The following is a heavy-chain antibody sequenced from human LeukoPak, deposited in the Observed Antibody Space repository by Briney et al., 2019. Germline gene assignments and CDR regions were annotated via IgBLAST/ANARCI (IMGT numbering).Heavy chain of an antibody. CDR2: MSYDGSNK. CDR3: ARGGYDFWSGYPLDYYYGMDV. D-gene: IGHD3-3*01. V-gene: IGHV3-30*04. CDR1: GFTFSSYA. J-gene: IGHJ6*02. Sequence: GGSLRLSCAASGFTFSSYAMHWVRQAPGKGLEWVAVMSYDGSNKYYADSVKGRFTISRDNSKNTLYLQMNSLRAEDTAVYYCARGGYDFWSGYPLDYYYGMDVWGQGTTVTVSS.